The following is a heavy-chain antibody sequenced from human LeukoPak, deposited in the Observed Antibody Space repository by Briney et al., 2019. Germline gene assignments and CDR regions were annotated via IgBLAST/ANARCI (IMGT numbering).Heavy chain of an antibody. CDR1: GFTFSRYW. J-gene: IGHJ4*02. D-gene: IGHD3-3*01. Sequence: GGSLRLSCAASGFTFSRYWMTWVRQAPGKGLEWVANIKQDGSVKYYVDSVKGRFTISRDNSKNTLYLQMNSLRAEDTAVYYCARDKYYDFWSGQTFTSFDYWGQGTLVTVSS. CDR3: ARDKYYDFWSGQTFTSFDY. V-gene: IGHV3-7*01. CDR2: IKQDGSVK.